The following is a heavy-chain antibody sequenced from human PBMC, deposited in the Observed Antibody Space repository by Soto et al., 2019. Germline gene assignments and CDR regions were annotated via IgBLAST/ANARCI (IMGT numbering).Heavy chain of an antibody. D-gene: IGHD5-18*01. CDR2: IYDGGST. CDR1: GGTFSTYA. V-gene: IGHV3-23*01. J-gene: IGHJ6*02. CDR3: AKLGLTPTAMVKTEPYYYGMDV. Sequence: GGSLRLSCVSSGGTFSTYAMSWVRQAPGKGLEWVVTIYDGGSTYYADSVKGRFTISRDNSKNTLYLQMNSLRAEDTAVYYCAKLGLTPTAMVKTEPYYYGMDVWGQGTTVTVSS.